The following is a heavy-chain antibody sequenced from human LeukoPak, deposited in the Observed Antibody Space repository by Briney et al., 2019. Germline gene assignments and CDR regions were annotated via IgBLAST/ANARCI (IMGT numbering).Heavy chain of an antibody. V-gene: IGHV3-23*01. CDR3: AKGYSSSCQRAFDY. D-gene: IGHD6-13*01. CDR1: GFTFSSYA. CDR2: ISGSGGST. Sequence: PGGSLRLSCAASGFTFSSYAMSWVRQAPGKGLEWVSAISGSGGSTYYADSVKGRFTISRDNSKSTLYLQMNSLRAEDTAVYYCAKGYSSSCQRAFDYWGQGTLVTVSS. J-gene: IGHJ4*02.